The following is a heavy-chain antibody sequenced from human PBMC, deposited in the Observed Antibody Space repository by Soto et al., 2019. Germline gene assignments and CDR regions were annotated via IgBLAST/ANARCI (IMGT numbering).Heavy chain of an antibody. V-gene: IGHV3-23*01. J-gene: IGHJ4*02. Sequence: HPGGSLRLSFATSGLTFSNYAMSWVRQSPGGGLEWVSSMSGSSSTTYYADPVRGRFTISRDRSKNTLYLQMSSLRAEDTALYYCAKNQERELPRVIDFWGQGTLVTVSS. CDR2: MSGSSSTT. D-gene: IGHD1-7*01. CDR3: AKNQERELPRVIDF. CDR1: GLTFSNYA.